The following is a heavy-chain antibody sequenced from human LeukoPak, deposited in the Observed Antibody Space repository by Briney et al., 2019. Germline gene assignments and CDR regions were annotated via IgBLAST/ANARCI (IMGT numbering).Heavy chain of an antibody. V-gene: IGHV3-21*01. J-gene: IGHJ4*02. Sequence: GGSLRLSCAASGFTFSSYSMNWVRQAPGKGLEWVSSISSSSSNIYYADSVKGRFTISRDNAKNSLYLQMNSLRVEDTAVYYCARCTTGRTFGSLREIKRSREIGYWGQGTLVTVSS. CDR1: GFTFSSYS. D-gene: IGHD1-1*01. CDR3: ARCTTGRTFGSLREIKRSREIGY. CDR2: ISSSSSNI.